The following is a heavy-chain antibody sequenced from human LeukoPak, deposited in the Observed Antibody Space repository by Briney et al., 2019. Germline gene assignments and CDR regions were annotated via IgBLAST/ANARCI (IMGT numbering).Heavy chain of an antibody. CDR3: ARGRSMAAEGDYMDV. J-gene: IGHJ6*03. V-gene: IGHV5-51*01. Sequence: GESLKISCKGSGYSFTSYWIGWVRQMPGKGVEWMGFIYPGDSDTRYSPSFQGQVTISADKSISTAYLQWNSLKASDTAMYYCARGRSMAAEGDYMDVWGKGTTVTVSS. D-gene: IGHD6-6*01. CDR1: GYSFTSYW. CDR2: IYPGDSDT.